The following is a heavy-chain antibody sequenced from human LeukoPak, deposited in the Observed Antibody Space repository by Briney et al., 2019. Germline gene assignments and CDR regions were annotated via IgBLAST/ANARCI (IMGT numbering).Heavy chain of an antibody. V-gene: IGHV3-7*03. J-gene: IGHJ4*02. D-gene: IGHD3-9*01. CDR1: GFSFNSYW. CDR2: IRKDGSDK. Sequence: GGSQRLSCAASGFSFNSYWMSWVRQAPGKGLEWVAYIRKDGSDKYYLDSVKARFTISRDNVKNLVHLQMNGLRAEDTAVYYCARDRGLRYFDSFDFWGQGTRVTVSS. CDR3: ARDRGLRYFDSFDF.